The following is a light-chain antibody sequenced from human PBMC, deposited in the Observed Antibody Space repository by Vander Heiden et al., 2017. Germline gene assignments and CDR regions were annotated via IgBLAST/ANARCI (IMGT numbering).Light chain of an antibody. J-gene: IGKJ2*01. CDR2: WAS. V-gene: IGKV4-1*01. Sequence: DNVMTQSPDSLAVSLGERATINCKSSQSVLYSSDNRNYLAWYQQKSGQPPKLLIYWASSRESGVPDRFSGSGSGTDFTLTISSLQAEDVAVYYCQQYDSPPYTFGQGTKLEIK. CDR1: QSVLYSSDNRNY. CDR3: QQYDSPPYT.